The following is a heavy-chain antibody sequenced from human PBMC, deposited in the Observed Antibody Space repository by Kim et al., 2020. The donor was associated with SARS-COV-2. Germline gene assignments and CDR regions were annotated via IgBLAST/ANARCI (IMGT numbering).Heavy chain of an antibody. CDR1: GFTFSSYG. CDR2: ISYDGNNK. J-gene: IGHJ4*02. Sequence: GGSLRLSCVASGFTFSSYGMHWVRQAPGKGLEWVAVISYDGNNKYYAESMKGRFTISRDNSKNTLSLQMNSLRAEDTAIYYCAKDPPTGGEFDHWGQGILVTVSS. V-gene: IGHV3-30*18. D-gene: IGHD3-16*01. CDR3: AKDPPTGGEFDH.